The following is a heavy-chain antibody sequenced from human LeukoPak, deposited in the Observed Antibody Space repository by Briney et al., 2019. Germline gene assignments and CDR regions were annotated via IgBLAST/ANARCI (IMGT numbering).Heavy chain of an antibody. D-gene: IGHD6-13*01. CDR3: SRSSSWYFPFDY. V-gene: IGHV3-9*01. CDR1: GFTFDDYA. J-gene: IGHJ4*02. Sequence: GGSLRLSCAASGFTFDDYAMHWVRQAPGEGLEWVSGINWNSGNIGYADSVKGRFTISRDNAKNSLYLQMNSLRAEDTALYYCSRSSSWYFPFDYWGQGTLVTVSS. CDR2: INWNSGNI.